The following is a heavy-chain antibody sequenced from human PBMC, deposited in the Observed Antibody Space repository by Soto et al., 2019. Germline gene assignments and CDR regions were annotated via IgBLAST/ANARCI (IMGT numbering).Heavy chain of an antibody. J-gene: IGHJ4*02. CDR1: GYTFTSYA. CDR2: INAGNGNT. CDR3: ARGGPYYYGSGSYSDY. Sequence: ASVKVSCKASGYTFTSYAMHWVRQAPGQRLEWMGWINAGNGNTKYSQKFQGRVTITRDTSASTAYMELSSLRSEDTAVYYCARGGPYYYGSGSYSDYWGQGTLVTVSS. V-gene: IGHV1-3*01. D-gene: IGHD3-10*01.